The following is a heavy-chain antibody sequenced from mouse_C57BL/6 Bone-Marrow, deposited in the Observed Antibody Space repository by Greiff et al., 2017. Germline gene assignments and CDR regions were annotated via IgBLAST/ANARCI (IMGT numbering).Heavy chain of an antibody. D-gene: IGHD5-2*01. CDR2: IYPGDGDT. CDR1: GYAFSSSW. J-gene: IGHJ2*01. Sequence: QVQLQQSGPELVKPGASVKISCKASGYAFSSSWMHWVKQRPGKGLEWIGRIYPGDGDTNYNGKFKGKATLTADKSSSTAYMQLSSLTSEDSAVYFCARRGRREYSYFDYWGQGTTLTVSS. V-gene: IGHV1-82*01. CDR3: ARRGRREYSYFDY.